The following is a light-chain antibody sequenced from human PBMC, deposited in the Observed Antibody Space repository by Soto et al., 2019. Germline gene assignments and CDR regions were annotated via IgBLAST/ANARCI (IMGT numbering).Light chain of an antibody. V-gene: IGKV3-15*01. CDR3: QQYNQWPLT. CDR1: QSVNSY. Sequence: ETVMTQSPATLSVSPGERATLSCRAGQSVNSYLAWYQQKPGQAPRLLIRGASARATAIPARFSGSGSGTEFTLTISSLQSEDFAVYYCQQYNQWPLTFGGGTKVEI. CDR2: GAS. J-gene: IGKJ4*01.